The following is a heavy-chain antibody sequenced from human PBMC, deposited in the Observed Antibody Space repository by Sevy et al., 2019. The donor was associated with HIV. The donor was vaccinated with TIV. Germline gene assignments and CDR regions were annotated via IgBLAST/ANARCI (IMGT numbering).Heavy chain of an antibody. CDR1: GFTFDDYT. J-gene: IGHJ4*02. V-gene: IGHV3-43*01. CDR2: ISWDGGST. CDR3: GKDIRSRWGIDY. D-gene: IGHD6-13*01. Sequence: GGSLRLSCAASGFTFDDYTMHWVRQAPGKGLEWVSLISWDGGSTYYADSVKGRFTISRDNSKNSLYLQMNSLRTEDTALYYCGKDIRSRWGIDYWGQGTLVTVSS.